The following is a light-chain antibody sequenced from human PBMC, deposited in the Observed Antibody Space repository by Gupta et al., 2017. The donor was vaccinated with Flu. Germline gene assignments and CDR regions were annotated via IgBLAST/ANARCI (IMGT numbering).Light chain of an antibody. J-gene: IGLJ2*01. CDR2: ANN. CDR3: NSRDSTDNNQAV. V-gene: IGLV3-19*01. Sequence: SSELTQDPAVSVALGQTVRITCQGDSLRNASASWYQQKPGQAPVLFIYANNIRPSGVPERFSGSSSGNTASLTITGAQAEDEADYYCNSRDSTDNNQAVFGGGTKLTVL. CDR1: SLRNAS.